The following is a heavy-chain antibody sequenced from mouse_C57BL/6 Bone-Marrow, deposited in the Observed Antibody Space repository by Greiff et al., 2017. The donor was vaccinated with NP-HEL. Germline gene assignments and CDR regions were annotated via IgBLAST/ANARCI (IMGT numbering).Heavy chain of an antibody. CDR1: GYAFTNYL. J-gene: IGHJ1*03. D-gene: IGHD4-1*01. CDR3: AREFKLGQDWYFDV. CDR2: INPGSGGT. V-gene: IGHV1-54*01. Sequence: QVQLQQSGAELVRPGTSVKVSCKASGYAFTNYLIEWVKQRPGQGLEWIGVINPGSGGTNYNEKFKGTATLPADKSSSTAYMQLSSLTSEDSAVYFCAREFKLGQDWYFDVWGTGTTVTVSS.